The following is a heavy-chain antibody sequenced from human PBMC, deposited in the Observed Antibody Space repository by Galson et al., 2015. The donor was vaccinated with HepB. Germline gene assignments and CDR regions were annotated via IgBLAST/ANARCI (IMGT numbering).Heavy chain of an antibody. D-gene: IGHD2-2*01. J-gene: IGHJ4*02. CDR2: ISYDGSNK. CDR1: GFTFSSYA. CDR3: AREYCSSTSCYPGAYYFDY. Sequence: SLRLSCAASGFTFSSYAMHWVRQAPGKGLEWVAVISYDGSNKYYADSVKGRFTISRDNSKNTLYLQMNSLRAEDTAVYYCAREYCSSTSCYPGAYYFDYWGQGTLVTVSS. V-gene: IGHV3-30-3*01.